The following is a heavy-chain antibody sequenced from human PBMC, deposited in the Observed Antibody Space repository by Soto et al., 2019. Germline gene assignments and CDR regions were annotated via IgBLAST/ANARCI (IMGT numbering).Heavy chain of an antibody. D-gene: IGHD6-13*01. CDR3: ARILIAAAGHFDY. V-gene: IGHV4-39*01. CDR2: IYYSGST. Sequence: QLQLQESGPGLVKPSETLSLTCTVSGGSISSSSYYWGWIRQPPGKGLEWIGSIYYSGSTYYNPSLKSRVTISVDTSKNQFSLKLSSVTAADTAVYYCARILIAAAGHFDYWGQGTLVTVSS. J-gene: IGHJ4*02. CDR1: GGSISSSSYY.